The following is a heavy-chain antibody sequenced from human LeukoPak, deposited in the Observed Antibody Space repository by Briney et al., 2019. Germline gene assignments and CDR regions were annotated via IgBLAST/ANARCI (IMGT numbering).Heavy chain of an antibody. CDR2: IYYSGST. CDR3: ARRIAAAGTYYFDY. D-gene: IGHD6-13*01. J-gene: IGHJ4*02. Sequence: SETLSLTCTVSGGSISSYYWSWIRQPPAKGLELIGYIYYSGSTNYNPSLKSRVTISVDTSKTQFSLKLSSVTAADTAVYYCARRIAAAGTYYFDYWGQGTLVTVSS. CDR1: GGSISSYY. V-gene: IGHV4-59*08.